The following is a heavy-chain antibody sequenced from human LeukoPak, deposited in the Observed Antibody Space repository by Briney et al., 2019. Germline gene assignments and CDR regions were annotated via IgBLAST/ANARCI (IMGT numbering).Heavy chain of an antibody. CDR1: GYTLTELS. J-gene: IGHJ6*03. Sequence: ASVKVSCKVSGYTLTELSMHWVRQAPGKGLEWMGGFDPEDGETIYAQKFQGRVTMTEDTSTDTAYMELSSLRSEDTAVYYCATDHGHRRNYYMDVWGKGTTVTVSS. V-gene: IGHV1-24*01. CDR2: FDPEDGET. CDR3: ATDHGHRRNYYMDV.